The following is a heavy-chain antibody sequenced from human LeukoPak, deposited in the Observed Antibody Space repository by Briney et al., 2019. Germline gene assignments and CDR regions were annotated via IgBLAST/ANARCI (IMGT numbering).Heavy chain of an antibody. CDR3: ARVWYSGYEFDY. CDR2: IYPSDSDT. CDR1: GYRFTTNW. V-gene: IGHV5-51*01. D-gene: IGHD5-12*01. Sequence: NLGESLKISCKASGYRFTTNWIGWVRQMPGKGLEWMGIIYPSDSDTRYSPSFQGQVTISADKSISTAYLQWSSLKASDTAMYYCARVWYSGYEFDYWGQGILVTVPS. J-gene: IGHJ4*02.